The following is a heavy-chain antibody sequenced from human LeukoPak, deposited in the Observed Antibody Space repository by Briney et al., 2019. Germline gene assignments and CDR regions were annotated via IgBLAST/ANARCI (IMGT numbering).Heavy chain of an antibody. CDR1: GCTFTTYP. Sequence: ASVKVSCKASGCTFTTYPMHWVRQAPGQGLEWVGMIDTSDGNTNCAQKFQGRVTMARDTSTSTVYMELSYLRSEDTAVYYCATERSGGTWFDPWGQGTLVTVSS. CDR3: ATERSGGTWFDP. D-gene: IGHD2-15*01. CDR2: IDTSDGNT. J-gene: IGHJ5*02. V-gene: IGHV1-46*01.